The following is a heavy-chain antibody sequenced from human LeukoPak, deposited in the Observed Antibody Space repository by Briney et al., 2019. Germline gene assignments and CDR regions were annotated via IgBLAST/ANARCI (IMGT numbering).Heavy chain of an antibody. CDR3: AKNARAYCGGDCYFLDRKGYFDY. J-gene: IGHJ4*02. Sequence: GGSLRLSCAASGFTFSSYGMHWVRQAPGKGLEWVAVIWYDGSNKYYADSVKGRFTISRDNSKNTLYLQINSLRAEDTAVYYCAKNARAYCGGDCYFLDRKGYFDYWWQGTLVTVSS. CDR1: GFTFSSYG. CDR2: IWYDGSNK. V-gene: IGHV3-33*06. D-gene: IGHD2-21*02.